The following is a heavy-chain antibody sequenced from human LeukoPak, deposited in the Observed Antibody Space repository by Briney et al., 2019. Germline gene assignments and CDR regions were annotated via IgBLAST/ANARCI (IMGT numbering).Heavy chain of an antibody. CDR1: GYTFTSYY. V-gene: IGHV1-46*01. CDR3: ARVVGGSGSYYNTPADY. J-gene: IGHJ4*02. CDR2: INPSGGST. D-gene: IGHD3-10*01. Sequence: GASVKVSCKASGYTFTSYYMHWVRQAPGQGLEWMGIINPSGGSTSYAQKFQGRVTITADKSASTAYMELSSLRSEDTAVYYCARVVGGSGSYYNTPADYWGQGTLVTVSS.